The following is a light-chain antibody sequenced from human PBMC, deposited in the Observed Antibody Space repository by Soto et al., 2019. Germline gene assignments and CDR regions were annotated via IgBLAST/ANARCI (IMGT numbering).Light chain of an antibody. CDR1: QSVISSY. Sequence: EIVLTQSPGTLSLSPGERATLSCRTSQSVISSYLGWYQQKPGQAPRLLIYGTSSRATGIPDRFSGSRSGTDFTLTISSVEPEDFAMYYCHQRNQFGQGTRLEIK. J-gene: IGKJ5*01. CDR3: HQRNQ. V-gene: IGKV3-20*01. CDR2: GTS.